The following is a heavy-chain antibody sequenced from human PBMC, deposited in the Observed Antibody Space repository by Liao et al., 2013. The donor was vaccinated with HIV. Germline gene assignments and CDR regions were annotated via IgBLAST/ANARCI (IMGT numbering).Heavy chain of an antibody. CDR3: AREPRTGDFDY. D-gene: IGHD7-27*01. CDR1: GDSITTAFYY. J-gene: IGHJ4*02. Sequence: QVQLQESGPGLVKPSETLSLTCIVSGDSITTAFYYVAWIRQAPGKGLEWIGNFYYSGSTHYNPSLKSRVTMSVDTSKNQFSLKLSSVTAADTAVYYCAREPRTGDFDYWGQGTLVTVSS. CDR2: FYYSGST. V-gene: IGHV4-39*07.